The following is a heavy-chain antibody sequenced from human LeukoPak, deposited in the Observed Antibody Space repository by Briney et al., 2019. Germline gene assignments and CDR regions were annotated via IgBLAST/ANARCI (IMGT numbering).Heavy chain of an antibody. Sequence: GGSLRLSCAASGFTFSSYGMHWVRQAPGKGLEWVAFIRYDGSNKYYAGSVKGRFTISRDNSKNALYLQMNSLRAEDTAVYYCASRRYYDILTGTDYWGQGTLVTVSS. J-gene: IGHJ4*02. CDR1: GFTFSSYG. CDR3: ASRRYYDILTGTDY. CDR2: IRYDGSNK. D-gene: IGHD3-9*01. V-gene: IGHV3-30*02.